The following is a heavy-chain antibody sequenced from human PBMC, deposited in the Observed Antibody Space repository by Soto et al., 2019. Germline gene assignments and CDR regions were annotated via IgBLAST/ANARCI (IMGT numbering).Heavy chain of an antibody. CDR3: AADYPDFLSVPQEPQNWFDS. J-gene: IGHJ5*01. D-gene: IGHD3-3*01. CDR2: IVVGSGNT. V-gene: IGHV1-58*02. CDR1: GFTFTSSA. Sequence: SVKVSCKASGFTFTSSAMQWVRQARGQRLEWIGWIVVGSGNTNYAQKFQERVTITRDMSTSTAYMELSSLRSEDTAVYYCAADYPDFLSVPQEPQNWFDSCGQGSLVTGSS.